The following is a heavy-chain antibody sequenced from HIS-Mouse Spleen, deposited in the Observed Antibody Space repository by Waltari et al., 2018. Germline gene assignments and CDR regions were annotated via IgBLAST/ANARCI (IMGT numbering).Heavy chain of an antibody. J-gene: IGHJ4*02. CDR2: IYYSGST. V-gene: IGHV4-39*07. D-gene: IGHD6-6*01. Sequence: QLQLQESGPGLVKPSETLSLTCTVSGGSISSSSYYWGWIRPPPGKGLEWIGSIYYSGSTSYNPSLKSRVTISVDTSKNQFSLKLSSVTAADTAVYYCASRYSSSSQFGYWGQGTLVTVSS. CDR3: ASRYSSSSQFGY. CDR1: GGSISSSSYY.